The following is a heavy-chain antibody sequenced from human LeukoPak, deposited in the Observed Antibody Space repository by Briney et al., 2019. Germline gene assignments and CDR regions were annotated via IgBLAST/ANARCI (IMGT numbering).Heavy chain of an antibody. Sequence: PGGSLRLSCAACGFTFSSYGMHWVRQAPGEGLQWVAVISYDGSNKYYADSVKGRFTISRDNSKNTLYLQMNSLRAEDTAVYYCAKDRAMRFRLNSIYFDYWGQGTLVTVSS. CDR2: ISYDGSNK. CDR3: AKDRAMRFRLNSIYFDY. J-gene: IGHJ4*02. D-gene: IGHD2-2*01. CDR1: GFTFSSYG. V-gene: IGHV3-30*18.